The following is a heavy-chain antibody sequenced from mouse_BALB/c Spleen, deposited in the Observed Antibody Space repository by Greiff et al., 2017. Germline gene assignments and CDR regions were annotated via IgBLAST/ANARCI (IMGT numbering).Heavy chain of an antibody. CDR1: GFNIKDYY. CDR3: NADYGGSAY. D-gene: IGHD1-1*01. J-gene: IGHJ3*01. CDR2: IDPENGDT. Sequence: VQLQQSGAELVKPGASVKLSCTASGFNIKDYYMHWVKQRPEQGLEWIGWIDPENGDTEYAPKFQGKATMTADTSTNTVYLQLSNLTSEDTAVYYGNADYGGSAYWGQGTLVTVSA. V-gene: IGHV14-4*02.